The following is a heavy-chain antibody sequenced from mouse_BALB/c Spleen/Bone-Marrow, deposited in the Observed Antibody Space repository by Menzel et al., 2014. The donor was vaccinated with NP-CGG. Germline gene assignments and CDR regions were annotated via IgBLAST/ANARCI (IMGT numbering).Heavy chain of an antibody. J-gene: IGHJ4*01. V-gene: IGHV5-12-1*01. CDR2: ISSGGGST. CDR3: ARTTPYAMDY. CDR1: GFAFSSYD. Sequence: EVNLVESGGGLVKPGGSLKLSCAASGFAFSSYDMSWVRRTPEKRLEWVAYISSGGGSTYYPDTVKGRFTISRDNAKNTLYLQMSSLKSEDTAMYYCARTTPYAMDYWGQGTSVTVFS. D-gene: IGHD5-5*01.